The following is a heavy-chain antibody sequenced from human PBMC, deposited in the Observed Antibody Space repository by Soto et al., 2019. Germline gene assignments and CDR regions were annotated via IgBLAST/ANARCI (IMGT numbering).Heavy chain of an antibody. J-gene: IGHJ4*02. CDR3: ARDAPSNYFDY. CDR2: IKQDGSEK. V-gene: IGHV3-7*04. Sequence: GGSLRLSCAASGFTFSNYWMSWVRQAPGKGLEWVANIKQDGSEKYYVDSVKGRFTISRDNAKNSLYLQMNSLRADDTAVYYCARDAPSNYFDYWGQGTLVTVSS. CDR1: GFTFSNYW.